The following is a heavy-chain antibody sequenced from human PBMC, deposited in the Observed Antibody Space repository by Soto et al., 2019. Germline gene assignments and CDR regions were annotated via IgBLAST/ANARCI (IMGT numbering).Heavy chain of an antibody. CDR2: IYYSGST. J-gene: IGHJ5*02. Sequence: QLQLQESGPGLVKPSETLSLTCTVSGGSISSSSYYWGWIRQPPGKGLEWIGSIYYSGSTYYNPSLKSRVTISVDTSKNQFSLKLSSVTAADTAVYYCARPHSSSWSIWFDPWGQGTLVTVSS. CDR3: ARPHSSSWSIWFDP. D-gene: IGHD6-13*01. V-gene: IGHV4-39*01. CDR1: GGSISSSSYY.